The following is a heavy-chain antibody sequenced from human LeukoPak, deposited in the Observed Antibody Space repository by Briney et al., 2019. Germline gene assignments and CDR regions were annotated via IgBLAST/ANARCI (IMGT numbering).Heavy chain of an antibody. CDR3: ARDEAYYDTFGMDV. CDR1: GYTFTSFG. D-gene: IGHD3-9*01. J-gene: IGHJ6*02. CDR2: ISAYNGNT. Sequence: ASVKVSCKASGYTFTSFGFSWVRQAPGQGLEWMGWISAYNGNTSYVQNPQGRVTMTTDTSTSTAYMELRSLRSDDTAVYYCARDEAYYDTFGMDVWGQGTTVTVSS. V-gene: IGHV1-18*01.